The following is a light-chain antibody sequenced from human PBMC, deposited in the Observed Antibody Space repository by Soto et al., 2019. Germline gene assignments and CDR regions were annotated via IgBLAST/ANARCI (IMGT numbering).Light chain of an antibody. J-gene: IGKJ4*01. Sequence: EIVLTQSPGTLSLSPGERATLSCRASPSVSSDSLAWYQQKPGQAPRLLIYGASTRATGIPDRFSGRGSGTEFNLTISSLQSEDFGVYYCQQYNNWPRATFGGGTKVEIK. CDR2: GAS. CDR3: QQYNNWPRAT. CDR1: PSVSSD. V-gene: IGKV3-15*01.